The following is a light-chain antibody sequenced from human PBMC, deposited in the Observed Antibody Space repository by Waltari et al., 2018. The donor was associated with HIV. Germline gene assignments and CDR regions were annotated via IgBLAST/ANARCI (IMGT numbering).Light chain of an antibody. Sequence: EVVMTQSPVTLSVSPGERATLSCRASQTVGSDLAWYQQKPGQSPSLLIYGASNRATGIPARFSGSGSGTEFTLTIGSLQSEDSAVYFCQQYNNWLTFGGGTKVEIK. V-gene: IGKV3-15*01. CDR3: QQYNNWLT. J-gene: IGKJ4*01. CDR2: GAS. CDR1: QTVGSD.